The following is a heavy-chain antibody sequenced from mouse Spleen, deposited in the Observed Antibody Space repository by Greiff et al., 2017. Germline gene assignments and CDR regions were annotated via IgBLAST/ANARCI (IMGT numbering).Heavy chain of an antibody. D-gene: IGHD1-1*01. J-gene: IGHJ2*01. CDR2: IDPSDSYT. CDR3: ARSLYYYGSSYVDY. CDR1: GYTFTSYW. Sequence: VQLQQSGAELVMPGASVKLSCKASGYTFTSYWMHWVKQRPGQGLEWIGEIDPSDSYTNYNQKFKGKATLTVDKSSSTAYMQLSSLTSEDSAVYYCARSLYYYGSSYVDYWGQGTTLTVSS. V-gene: IGHV1-69*01.